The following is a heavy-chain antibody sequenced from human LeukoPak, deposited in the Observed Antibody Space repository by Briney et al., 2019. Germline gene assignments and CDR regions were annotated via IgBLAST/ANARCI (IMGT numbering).Heavy chain of an antibody. CDR1: GGSFSGYY. CDR3: ARGRSYYYGSGSLRGRTYYYGMDV. CDR2: INHSGST. D-gene: IGHD3-10*01. V-gene: IGHV4-34*01. Sequence: PSETLSLTCAVYGGSFSGYYWSWIRQPPGKGLEWIGEINHSGSTNYNPSLKSRVTIPVDTSKNQFSLKLSSVTAADTAVYYCARGRSYYYGSGSLRGRTYYYGMDVWGQGTTVTVSS. J-gene: IGHJ6*02.